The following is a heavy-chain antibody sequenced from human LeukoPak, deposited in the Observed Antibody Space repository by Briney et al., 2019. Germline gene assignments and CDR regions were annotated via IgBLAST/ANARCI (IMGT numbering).Heavy chain of an antibody. CDR1: GFTFSSYG. CDR2: ISYDGSNK. D-gene: IGHD4-17*01. J-gene: IGHJ3*02. CDR3: AKMRTPTAHSGDAFDI. V-gene: IGHV3-30*18. Sequence: AGRSLRLSCAASGFTFSSYGIHWVRQAPGKGLEWVAVISYDGSNKYYVDSVKGRFTISRDNSKSTLNLQMNSLRAEDTAVYYCAKMRTPTAHSGDAFDIWGQGTMVTVSS.